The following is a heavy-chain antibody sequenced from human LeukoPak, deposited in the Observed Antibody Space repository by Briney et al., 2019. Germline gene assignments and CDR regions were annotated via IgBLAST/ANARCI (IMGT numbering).Heavy chain of an antibody. Sequence: SETLSLTCTVSGGSISSSSYYWGWIRQPPGKGLEWIGSIYYSGSTYYNPSLKSRVTISVDTSKNQFSLKLSSVTAADTAVYYCARHNLGSSWPWGGWFDPWGQGTLVTVSS. CDR1: GGSISSSSYY. J-gene: IGHJ5*02. CDR2: IYYSGST. V-gene: IGHV4-39*07. CDR3: ARHNLGSSWPWGGWFDP. D-gene: IGHD6-13*01.